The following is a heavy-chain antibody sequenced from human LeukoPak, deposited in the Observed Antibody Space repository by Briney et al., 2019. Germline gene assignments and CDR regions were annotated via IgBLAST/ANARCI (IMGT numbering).Heavy chain of an antibody. V-gene: IGHV1-18*01. CDR2: ISAYNGNT. J-gene: IGHJ2*01. CDR3: ARDFFRFNWYFDL. D-gene: IGHD2/OR15-2a*01. CDR1: GYTFTSYG. Sequence: ASVKVSCKASGYTFTSYGISWVRQAPGQGLEWMGWISAYNGNTNYARKLQGRVTMTTDTSTSTAYTELRSLRSDDTAVYYCARDFFRFNWYFDLWGRGTLVTVSS.